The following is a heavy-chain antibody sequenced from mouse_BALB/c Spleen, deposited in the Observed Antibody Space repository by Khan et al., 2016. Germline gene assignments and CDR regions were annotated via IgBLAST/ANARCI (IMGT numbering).Heavy chain of an antibody. V-gene: IGHV3-1*02. CDR1: GYSITSGYS. J-gene: IGHJ3*01. CDR3: ARYLYGSSPWFAY. D-gene: IGHD1-1*01. CDR2: IHYSGST. Sequence: EVQLQESGPDLVKPSQSLSLTYTVTGYSITSGYSWLWIRQFPGNKLEWMGYIHYSGSTNYNPSLKSRISITRDTSKNQFFLQLNSVTTEDTATYYCARYLYGSSPWFAYWGQGTLVTVSA.